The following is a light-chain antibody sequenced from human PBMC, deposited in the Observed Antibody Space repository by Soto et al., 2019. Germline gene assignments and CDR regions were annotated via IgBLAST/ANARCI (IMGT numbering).Light chain of an antibody. CDR3: MQALQTRT. J-gene: IGKJ1*01. CDR2: LGS. CDR1: QSLLHSNGYYY. V-gene: IGKV2-28*01. Sequence: DIVMTQSPLSLPVTPGEPASISCRSSQSLLHSNGYYYLDWYLQKPGQSPQLLIYLGSNRASGVTDRFCGSGSGTDFTLKISRVEAEDVGVYYCMQALQTRTFGQGTKVDIK.